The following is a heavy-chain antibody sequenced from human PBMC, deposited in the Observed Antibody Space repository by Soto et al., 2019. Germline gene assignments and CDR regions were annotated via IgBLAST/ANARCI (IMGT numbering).Heavy chain of an antibody. J-gene: IGHJ3*02. CDR1: GFTFSDYT. CDR3: ARDGYSGRSDGFDI. D-gene: IGHD1-26*01. V-gene: IGHV3-30-3*01. Sequence: QVQLVESRGGVVQPGRSLRLACAAAGFTFSDYTMHWVRQPPGEGLEWVAVISYDGNNERYTDPVKGRFTVSRDNSKSTLYLQMNSLKSEDTAVYYCARDGYSGRSDGFDIWGQGTMVTVSS. CDR2: ISYDGNNE.